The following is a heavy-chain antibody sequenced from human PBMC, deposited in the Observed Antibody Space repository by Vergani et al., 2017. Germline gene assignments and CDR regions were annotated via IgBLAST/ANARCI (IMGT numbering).Heavy chain of an antibody. J-gene: IGHJ6*02. CDR1: RFTFSDYY. CDR2: ISSSGSTI. Sequence: QVQLVESGGGLVKPGGSLRLSCAASRFTFSDYYMSWIRQAPGRGLEWVSYISSSGSTIYYADSLKGRFTIFRDNAKNSVFLQMNSLRAEDTAVYYCARGNDLGLYYYDGMDVWGQGTTVTVSS. CDR3: ARGNDLGLYYYDGMDV. D-gene: IGHD3-3*01. V-gene: IGHV3-11*04.